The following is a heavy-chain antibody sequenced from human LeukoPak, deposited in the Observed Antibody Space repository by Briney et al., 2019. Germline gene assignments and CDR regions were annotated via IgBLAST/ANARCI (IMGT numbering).Heavy chain of an antibody. V-gene: IGHV4-59*01. Sequence: SETLSLTCTVSGGSITSYYWSWIRQPPGKGLEWIGCVYYNGDTNYNPSLKSRVTISVDTSKNQFPLHLNSVTAADTAVYYCARGGVSGSYYSWFDPWGQGTLVTVSS. D-gene: IGHD3-10*01. J-gene: IGHJ5*02. CDR3: ARGGVSGSYYSWFDP. CDR2: VYYNGDT. CDR1: GGSITSYY.